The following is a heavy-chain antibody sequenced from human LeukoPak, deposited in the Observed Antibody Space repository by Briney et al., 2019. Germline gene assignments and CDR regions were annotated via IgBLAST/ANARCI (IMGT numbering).Heavy chain of an antibody. CDR3: HRGADILTGYYIDY. CDR2: IYTSGST. Sequence: SETLSLTCTVSGGSISSYYWSWIRQPPGKGLEWIGYIYTSGSTNYNPSLKSRVTISVDTSENQFSLKLSSVTAADTAVYYCHRGADILTGYYIDYWGQGTLVTVSS. J-gene: IGHJ4*02. D-gene: IGHD3-9*01. V-gene: IGHV4-4*09. CDR1: GGSISSYY.